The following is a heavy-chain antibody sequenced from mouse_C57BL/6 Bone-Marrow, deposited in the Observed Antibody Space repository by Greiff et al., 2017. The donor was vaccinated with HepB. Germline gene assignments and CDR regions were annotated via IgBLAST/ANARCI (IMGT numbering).Heavy chain of an antibody. V-gene: IGHV5-6*01. CDR3: AKGNWDGDY. Sequence: EVKLMESGGDLVKPGGSLKLSCAASGFTFSSYGMSWVRQTPDKRLEWVATISSGGSYTYYPDSVKGRFTISRDYAKNTLYLQMSSLKSEDTAMYYCAKGNWDGDYWGQGTTLTVSS. D-gene: IGHD4-1*01. CDR1: GFTFSSYG. CDR2: ISSGGSYT. J-gene: IGHJ2*01.